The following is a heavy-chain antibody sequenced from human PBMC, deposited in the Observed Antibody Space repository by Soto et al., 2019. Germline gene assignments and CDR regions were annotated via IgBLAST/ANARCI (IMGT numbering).Heavy chain of an antibody. CDR2: IIPIFGTT. CDR3: ARDRTDSGYYTNWLDP. V-gene: IGHV1-69*06. D-gene: IGHD3-22*01. CDR1: GGTFGSDA. Sequence: SVKVSGKASGGTFGSDAITWVRQSPVQGLEWVGRIIPIFGTTNYAQNLQGRVTISADKSTLTSYMELHSLTSDDTALYYCARDRTDSGYYTNWLDPWGQGTQVTVSS. J-gene: IGHJ5*02.